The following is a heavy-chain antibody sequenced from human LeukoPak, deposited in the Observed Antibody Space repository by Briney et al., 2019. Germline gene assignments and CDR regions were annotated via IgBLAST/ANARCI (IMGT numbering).Heavy chain of an antibody. CDR3: VRTEVSSGSEDY. J-gene: IGHJ4*02. V-gene: IGHV4-30-4*08. CDR2: IYYSGST. CDR1: GGSIISSAYY. Sequence: PSQTLSLTCTVSGGSIISSAYYWSWIRQPPGKGLEWIGYIYYSGSTYCNPSLKSRVTISLDTSKNQFSLKLSSVTAADTAVFYCVRTEVSSGSEDYWGQGTLVTVSS. D-gene: IGHD6-19*01.